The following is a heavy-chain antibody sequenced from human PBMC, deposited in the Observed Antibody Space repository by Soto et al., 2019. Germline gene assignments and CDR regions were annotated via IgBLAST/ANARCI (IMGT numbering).Heavy chain of an antibody. J-gene: IGHJ6*02. V-gene: IGHV3-23*01. Sequence: PGGSLRLSCAASGFTFRSYGMSWVRQAPGKGLEWVSGISGSGISTHYADSVKGRFTVSRDNSKNTLYLQMNSLRAEDTAVYNCAREGPTYYYGSGPLDVWGQGTTVTVSS. D-gene: IGHD3-10*01. CDR2: ISGSGIST. CDR1: GFTFRSYG. CDR3: AREGPTYYYGSGPLDV.